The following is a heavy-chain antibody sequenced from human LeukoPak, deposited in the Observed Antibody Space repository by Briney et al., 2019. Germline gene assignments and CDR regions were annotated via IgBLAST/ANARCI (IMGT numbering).Heavy chain of an antibody. Sequence: PGGSLRLSCAASGFTFRSYDMHWVRQPTGKGLEWVSAIDTAGDTYYPGSVKGRFTISRENAKNSLYLQMNNLRAGDTAVYYCVREAGGDSSIGPLDYWGQGALVTVSS. CDR3: VREAGGDSSIGPLDY. D-gene: IGHD6-13*01. CDR2: IDTAGDT. J-gene: IGHJ4*02. V-gene: IGHV3-13*01. CDR1: GFTFRSYD.